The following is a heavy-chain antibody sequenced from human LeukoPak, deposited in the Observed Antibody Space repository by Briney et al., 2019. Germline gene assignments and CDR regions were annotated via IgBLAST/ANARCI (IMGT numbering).Heavy chain of an antibody. CDR1: GGSISSSSYY. CDR3: ARDDCSSTSCYRRIRWYNWFDP. D-gene: IGHD2-2*01. Sequence: PSETLSLTCTVSGGSISSSSYYWGWIRQPPGKGLEWIGSIYYSGSTNYNPSLKSRVTISVDTSKNQFSLRLSSVTAADTAVYYCARDDCSSTSCYRRIRWYNWFDPWGQGTLVTVSS. V-gene: IGHV4-39*07. CDR2: IYYSGST. J-gene: IGHJ5*02.